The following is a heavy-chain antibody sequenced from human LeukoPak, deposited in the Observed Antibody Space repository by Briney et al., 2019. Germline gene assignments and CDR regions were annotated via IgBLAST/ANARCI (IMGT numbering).Heavy chain of an antibody. CDR3: AKVSLRYIDHWGGAFDI. Sequence: GGSLRLSCAASGFTFSSYAMSWVRQAPGKGLEWVSAISGSGGSTYYADSVKGRFTISRDNSKNTLYLQMNSLRAEDTAVYYCAKVSLRYIDHWGGAFDIWGQGTMVTVSS. CDR1: GFTFSSYA. CDR2: ISGSGGST. D-gene: IGHD3-9*01. V-gene: IGHV3-23*01. J-gene: IGHJ3*02.